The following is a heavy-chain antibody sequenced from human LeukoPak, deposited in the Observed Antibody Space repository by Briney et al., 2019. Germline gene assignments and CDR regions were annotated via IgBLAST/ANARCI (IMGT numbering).Heavy chain of an antibody. CDR2: ISGSGGST. V-gene: IGHV3-23*01. CDR3: AKEWRRIAAAGVYYFDY. Sequence: GGSLRLSCAASGFTFSSYAMSWVRQAPGKGLEWVSAISGSGGSTYYADSVKGRFTFSRDNSKNTLYLQMNSLRAEDTAVYYCAKEWRRIAAAGVYYFDYWGQGTLVTVYS. CDR1: GFTFSSYA. D-gene: IGHD6-13*01. J-gene: IGHJ4*02.